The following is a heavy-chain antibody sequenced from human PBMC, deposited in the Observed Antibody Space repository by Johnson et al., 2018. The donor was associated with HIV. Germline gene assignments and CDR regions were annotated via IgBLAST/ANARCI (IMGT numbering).Heavy chain of an antibody. CDR3: ARVGDSSSSLGAFDI. CDR1: GFNFSSDG. Sequence: VQLVESGGGVVQPGRSLRLSCAASGFNFSSDGMHWVRQAPGKGLEWVAVIYYDGSNKYYADSVKGRFTISRDNSKNTLYLQMNSLRAEDTAVYYCARVGDSSSSLGAFDIWGQGTMVTVSS. V-gene: IGHV3-30*19. D-gene: IGHD6-6*01. CDR2: IYYDGSNK. J-gene: IGHJ3*02.